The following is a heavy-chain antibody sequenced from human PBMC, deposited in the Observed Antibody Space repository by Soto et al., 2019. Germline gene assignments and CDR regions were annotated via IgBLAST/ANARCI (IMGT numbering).Heavy chain of an antibody. CDR3: ARVYCSGGSCYSIDY. CDR1: GGTFSSYA. Sequence: SVKVSCKASGGTFSSYAISWVRQAPGQGLEWMGGIIPIFGTANYAQKFQGRVTITADESTSTAYMELSSLRSEDTAVYYCARVYCSGGSCYSIDYWGQGTLVTVSS. CDR2: IIPIFGTA. J-gene: IGHJ4*02. V-gene: IGHV1-69*13. D-gene: IGHD2-15*01.